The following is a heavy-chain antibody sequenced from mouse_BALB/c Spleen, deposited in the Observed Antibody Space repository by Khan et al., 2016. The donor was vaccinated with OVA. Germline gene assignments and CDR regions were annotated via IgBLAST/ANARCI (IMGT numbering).Heavy chain of an antibody. D-gene: IGHD2-4*01. CDR2: IYPGDGTT. J-gene: IGHJ4*01. CDR3: AREGLRGVAMDY. V-gene: IGHV1S56*01. CDR1: GYTITSYD. Sequence: QVQLQQSGPDLVKPGALVKISCKASGYTITSYDINWVKQRPGQGLEWIGWIYPGDGTTKYNENFKGKATLTADISSSTAYMHLSSLTSEISAVYFCAREGLRGVAMDYWGQGTSVTVSS.